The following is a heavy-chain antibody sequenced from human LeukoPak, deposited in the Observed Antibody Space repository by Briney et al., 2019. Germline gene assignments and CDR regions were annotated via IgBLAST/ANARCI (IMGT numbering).Heavy chain of an antibody. J-gene: IGHJ4*02. Sequence: GGSLRLSCEASGFTFYSYWMHWVRQAPGKGLVWVSCIKSDGSITNYADSVRGRFTTSRDSAKSTLYLQMDSLRVEDTAVYYCARDEPTVTTGPPVGSWGQGTLVTVSS. CDR2: IKSDGSIT. CDR3: ARDEPTVTTGPPVGS. CDR1: GFTFYSYW. D-gene: IGHD4-17*01. V-gene: IGHV3-74*01.